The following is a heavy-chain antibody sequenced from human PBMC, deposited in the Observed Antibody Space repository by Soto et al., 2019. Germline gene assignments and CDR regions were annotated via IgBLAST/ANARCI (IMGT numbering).Heavy chain of an antibody. J-gene: IGHJ5*02. CDR2: IIPIFGTA. CDR3: AGWALDWNHQGGFDP. V-gene: IGHV1-69*01. D-gene: IGHD1-1*01. Sequence: QVQLVQSGAEVKKPGSSVKVSCKASGGTFSSYAISWVRQAPGQGLEWMGGIIPIFGTANYAQKFQGRVTITEDESTSTAYMELSSRRSEDTAVYYCAGWALDWNHQGGFDPWGQGTLVTVSS. CDR1: GGTFSSYA.